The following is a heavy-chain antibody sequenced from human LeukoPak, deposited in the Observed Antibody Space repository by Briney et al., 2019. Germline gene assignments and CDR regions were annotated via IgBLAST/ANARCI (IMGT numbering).Heavy chain of an antibody. CDR1: GASITSYY. CDR2: IYTSGST. V-gene: IGHV4-4*07. CDR3: ARLSADSSSSRGFDY. Sequence: SETLSLTCTVSGASITSYYWTWIRQPAGKGLEWLGRIYTSGSTNYSPSLKSRVTMSVDTSKNQLSLKLSSMTAADTAVYYCARLSADSSSSRGFDYWGQGTLVTVSS. D-gene: IGHD2-2*01. J-gene: IGHJ4*02.